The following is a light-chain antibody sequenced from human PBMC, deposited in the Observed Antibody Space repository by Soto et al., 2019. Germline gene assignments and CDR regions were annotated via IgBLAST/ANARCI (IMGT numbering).Light chain of an antibody. CDR3: QQYGGSPLT. Sequence: ETMMTQSPDTLSVSLGERATLSCRASQSLRSSLAWYQQKPGQAPRLLIYGASSRATGIPDRFSGSGSGTDFTLTINRLAPEDFAVYYCQQYGGSPLTFGGGTKVDIK. CDR1: QSLRSS. CDR2: GAS. J-gene: IGKJ4*01. V-gene: IGKV3-20*01.